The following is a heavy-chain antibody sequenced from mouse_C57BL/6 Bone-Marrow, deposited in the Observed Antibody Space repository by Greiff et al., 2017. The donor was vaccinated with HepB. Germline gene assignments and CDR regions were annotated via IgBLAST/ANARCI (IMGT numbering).Heavy chain of an antibody. Sequence: QVQLQQPGAELVKPGASVKMSCKASGYTFTSYWITWVKQRPGQGLEWIGDIYPGSGSTNYNEKFKSKATLTVDTSSSTAYMQRSSLTSEDSAVYYCARRENWGLLSGFDYWGQGTLVTVSA. CDR2: IYPGSGST. CDR3: ARRENWGLLSGFDY. CDR1: GYTFTSYW. D-gene: IGHD2-3*01. V-gene: IGHV1-55*01. J-gene: IGHJ3*01.